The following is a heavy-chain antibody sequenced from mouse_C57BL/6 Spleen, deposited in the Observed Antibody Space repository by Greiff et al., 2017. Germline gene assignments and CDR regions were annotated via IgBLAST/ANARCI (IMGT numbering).Heavy chain of an antibody. Sequence: DVQLVESGVGLVKPGGSLKLSCAASGFTFSSYAMSWVRQTPEKRLAWVATISDGGSYTYYPDNVKGRFTISRDKAKNNRYLQMSHLKSEDTAMYYCAREPGSDGYYGYWGQGTTLTVSS. CDR2: ISDGGSYT. V-gene: IGHV5-4*01. CDR1: GFTFSSYA. J-gene: IGHJ2*01. D-gene: IGHD2-3*01. CDR3: AREPGSDGYYGY.